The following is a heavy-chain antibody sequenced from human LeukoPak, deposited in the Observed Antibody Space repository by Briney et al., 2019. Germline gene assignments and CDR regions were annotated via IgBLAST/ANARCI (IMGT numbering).Heavy chain of an antibody. Sequence: GGSLRLSCAASGFNFANHAMSWVRQAPGKGLEWVSGLSGSGSSTDYADSVKGRFTISRDNSKNTLYLQMNSLRAEDTAVYYCARVGGSGYWYFDLWGRGTLVTVSS. D-gene: IGHD6-19*01. CDR3: ARVGGSGYWYFDL. CDR1: GFNFANHA. CDR2: LSGSGSST. J-gene: IGHJ2*01. V-gene: IGHV3-23*01.